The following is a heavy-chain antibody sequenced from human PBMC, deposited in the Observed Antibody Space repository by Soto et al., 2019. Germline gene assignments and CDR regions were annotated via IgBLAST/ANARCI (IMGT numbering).Heavy chain of an antibody. J-gene: IGHJ4*02. CDR3: AKGWAYYFDS. CDR1: GFTFTTYA. CDR2: VTGSGSST. D-gene: IGHD3-16*01. V-gene: IGHV3-23*01. Sequence: EVQLMESGGGLVQPGGPLRLSCAASGFTFTTYAMNWVRQAPGRGLEWVSGVTGSGSSTYYADSVKGRFTVSRDNSKNTLYLQMNSLRVEDTALYYCAKGWAYYFDSWGQGTLVTVSS.